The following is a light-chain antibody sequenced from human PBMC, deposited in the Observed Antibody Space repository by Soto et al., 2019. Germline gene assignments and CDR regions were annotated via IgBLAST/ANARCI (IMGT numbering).Light chain of an antibody. J-gene: IGLJ2*01. V-gene: IGLV2-14*01. Sequence: QSVLTQPASVSGSPGQSITISCTGTSSDVGGYNYVSWYQQHPGKAPKLMIYDVSNRPSGVSNCFSGSKSGNTASLTISGLQAEDEADYYCSSYTSSSTLDVVFGGGT. CDR3: SSYTSSSTLDVV. CDR2: DVS. CDR1: SSDVGGYNY.